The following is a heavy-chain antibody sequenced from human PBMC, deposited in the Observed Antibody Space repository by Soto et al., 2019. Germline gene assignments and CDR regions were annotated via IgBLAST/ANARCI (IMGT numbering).Heavy chain of an antibody. CDR3: ASAPSSGGRFYYYGIDV. CDR1: GGTFSSYA. CDR2: IIPIFGTA. D-gene: IGHD3-10*01. Sequence: SVKVSCKASGGTFSSYAISWVRQAPGQGLEWMGGIIPIFGTANYAQKFQGRVTITADESTSTAYMELSSLRSEDTAVYYCASAPSSGGRFYYYGIDVWGQGTTVTVSS. V-gene: IGHV1-69*13. J-gene: IGHJ6*02.